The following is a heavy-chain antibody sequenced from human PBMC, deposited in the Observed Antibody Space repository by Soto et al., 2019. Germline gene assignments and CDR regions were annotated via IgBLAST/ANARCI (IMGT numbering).Heavy chain of an antibody. CDR2: INAGNDNT. V-gene: IGHV1-3*05. CDR1: GYTFINYV. Sequence: QVQLVQSGAEEKKPGASVKVSCKASGYTFINYVMHWVRQAPGQRLEWMGWINAGNDNTKYSQKFQGRITITRDTSANRVFMELSSLGSEDTAVYYCARAKSPLTIFGLDRRGNYYSLDVWGQGTTVIVSS. J-gene: IGHJ6*02. D-gene: IGHD3-3*01. CDR3: ARAKSPLTIFGLDRRGNYYSLDV.